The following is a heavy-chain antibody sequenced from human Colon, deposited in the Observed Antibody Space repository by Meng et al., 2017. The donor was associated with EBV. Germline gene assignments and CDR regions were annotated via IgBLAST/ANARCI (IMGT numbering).Heavy chain of an antibody. J-gene: IGHJ4*02. Sequence: HVYLVASWGGFVKPGGSLSLSCAASGFNFNDYYMTWIRQAPGKGLEWVAFISKMGDGISYAESVRGRFTISRDSATHSLYLQMNSLRAEDTAVYYCARDLGGPRDYWGQGTLVTVSS. CDR1: GFNFNDYY. CDR2: ISKMGDGI. CDR3: ARDLGGPRDY. V-gene: IGHV3-11*01. D-gene: IGHD6-25*01.